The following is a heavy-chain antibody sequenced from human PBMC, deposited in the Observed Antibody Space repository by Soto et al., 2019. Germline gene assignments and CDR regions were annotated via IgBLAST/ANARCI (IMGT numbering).Heavy chain of an antibody. V-gene: IGHV1-18*04. CDR2: ISVYTGNT. J-gene: IGHJ6*02. CDR3: ARDRRTTDRCCTHHFDV. Sequence: SVKVSCNSAGYRSTSYGFGWVRQAPGQGLEWLGWISVYTGNTKQAQKFQDRVTLTTEASTNTAYMELRNLRSDDTAVYYCARDRRTTDRCCTHHFDVWGQGTTVTVSS. CDR1: GYRSTSYG. D-gene: IGHD1-26*01.